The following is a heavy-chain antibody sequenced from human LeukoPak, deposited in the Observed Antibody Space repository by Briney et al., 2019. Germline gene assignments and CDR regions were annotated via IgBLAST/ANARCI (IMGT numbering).Heavy chain of an antibody. V-gene: IGHV4-39*01. D-gene: IGHD6-13*01. CDR2: IYYSGST. Sequence: SETLSLTCTVSGGSISSSSYYWGWIRQPPGKGLEWIGSIYYSGSTYYNPSLKSRVTISVDTSKNQFSLKLSSVTAADTAVYYCARGGRIAAARFWGQGTLVTVSS. J-gene: IGHJ4*02. CDR3: ARGGRIAAARF. CDR1: GGSISSSSYY.